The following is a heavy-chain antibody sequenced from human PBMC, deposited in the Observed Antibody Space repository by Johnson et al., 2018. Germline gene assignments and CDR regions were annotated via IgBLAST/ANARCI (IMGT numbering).Heavy chain of an antibody. CDR3: TSHRYYYDDINYYPGAFDS. CDR2: IRSKANSYAT. D-gene: IGHD3-22*01. Sequence: VQLQESGGGLVQPGGSLKLSCAASGFIFRGSAMHWVRQASGKGLEWVGRIRSKANSYATAYAASVKGRFTISRDVSKNAAYLQMNSLKTEDTAVYYCTSHRYYYDDINYYPGAFDSWGQGTMVTVSS. J-gene: IGHJ3*02. CDR1: GFIFRGSA. V-gene: IGHV3-73*02.